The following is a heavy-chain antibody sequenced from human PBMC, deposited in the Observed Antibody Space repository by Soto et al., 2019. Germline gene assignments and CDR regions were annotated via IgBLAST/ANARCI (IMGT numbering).Heavy chain of an antibody. V-gene: IGHV3-23*01. CDR2: ITGGGST. J-gene: IGHJ4*02. Sequence: PGGSLRLSCVVSGFSFNYAIIWVRQAPGKGQEWVSGITGGGSTEYAASVKGRFTISRDNSKNTVHLQMNSLRAEDTAMYYCAKDAVYNDGVWLVSDWGQGTLVTVSS. CDR3: AKDAVYNDGVWLVSD. CDR1: GFSFNYA. D-gene: IGHD5-12*01.